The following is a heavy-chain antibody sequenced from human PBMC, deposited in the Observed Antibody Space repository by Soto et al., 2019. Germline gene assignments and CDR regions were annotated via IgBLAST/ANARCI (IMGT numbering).Heavy chain of an antibody. CDR2: IIPIFGTA. D-gene: IGHD6-19*01. CDR3: ARGEVAGNDLFYYGMDV. J-gene: IGHJ6*01. Sequence: GGSVKVSFKASGGPFSSYAISLVRQAPGQGPEWMGGIIPIFGTANYAQKFQGRVTITADKSTSTAYMELSSLRSEDTAVYYCARGEVAGNDLFYYGMDVWGQGTPVTVSS. CDR1: GGPFSSYA. V-gene: IGHV1-69*06.